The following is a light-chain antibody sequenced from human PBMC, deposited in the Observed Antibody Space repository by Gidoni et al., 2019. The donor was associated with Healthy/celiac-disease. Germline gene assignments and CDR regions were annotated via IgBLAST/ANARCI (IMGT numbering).Light chain of an antibody. CDR3: QQYDNLLVT. CDR1: QDISNY. Sequence: DIQMTQSPSSLSASVGDRVTITFQASQDISNYLNWYQQKPGKAPKLLIYDASNLETGVPSRFSGSGSGTDFTFTISSLQPEDIATYYCQQYDNLLVTFGPGTKVDIK. J-gene: IGKJ3*01. V-gene: IGKV1-33*01. CDR2: DAS.